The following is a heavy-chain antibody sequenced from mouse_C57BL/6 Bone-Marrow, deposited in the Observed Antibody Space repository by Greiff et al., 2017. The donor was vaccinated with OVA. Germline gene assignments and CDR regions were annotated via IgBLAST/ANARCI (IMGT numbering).Heavy chain of an antibody. V-gene: IGHV5-4*03. CDR1: GFTFSSYA. J-gene: IGHJ3*01. Sequence: EVKLMESGGGLVKPGGSLKLSCAASGFTFSSYAMSWVRQTPEKRLEWVATISAGGSYTYYPDNVKGRFTISRDNAKNNLYLQMSHLKSEDTAMYYCARGVDDSNYGRFAYWGQGTLVTVSA. CDR3: ARGVDDSNYGRFAY. CDR2: ISAGGSYT. D-gene: IGHD2-5*01.